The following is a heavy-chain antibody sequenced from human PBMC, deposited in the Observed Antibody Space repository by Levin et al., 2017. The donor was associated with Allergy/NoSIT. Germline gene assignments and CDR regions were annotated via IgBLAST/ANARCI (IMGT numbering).Heavy chain of an antibody. V-gene: IGHV5-51*01. J-gene: IGHJ6*03. CDR2: IYPGDSDT. CDR3: ARDGSGFGGERLRYYYMDV. D-gene: IGHD3-10*01. Sequence: GGSLRLSCKGSGYSFTSYWIGWVRQMPGKGLEWMGIIYPGDSDTRYSPSFQGQVTISADKSISTAYLQWSSLKASDTAMYYCARDGSGFGGERLRYYYMDVWGKGTTVTVSS. CDR1: GYSFTSYW.